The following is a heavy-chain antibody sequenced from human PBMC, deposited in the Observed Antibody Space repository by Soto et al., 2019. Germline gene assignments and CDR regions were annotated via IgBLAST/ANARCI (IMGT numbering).Heavy chain of an antibody. V-gene: IGHV3-23*01. D-gene: IGHD3-10*01. CDR2: ISGSGGST. Sequence: EVQLLESGGGLVQPGGSLRLSCAASGFTFSSYAMSWVRQAPGKGLEWVSAISGSGGSTYYADSVKGRFTISRDNSKNTLYQKMNSLRAEDTAVYYCAKVDVLLWFGELRGAFDIWGQGTMVTVSS. J-gene: IGHJ3*02. CDR1: GFTFSSYA. CDR3: AKVDVLLWFGELRGAFDI.